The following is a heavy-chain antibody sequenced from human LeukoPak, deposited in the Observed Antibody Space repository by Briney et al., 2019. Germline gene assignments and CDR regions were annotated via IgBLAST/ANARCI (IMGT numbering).Heavy chain of an antibody. J-gene: IGHJ4*02. CDR2: ISPYNGNT. Sequence: ASVKVSCKASGYTFITYSMSWVRQAPGQGLEWMGWISPYNGNTNYAQKFQGRVTVMTDKSTSTAYMELRTLRSDDTAVYFCARDPRSGVLDYWGQGTLVTVSS. CDR1: GYTFITYS. D-gene: IGHD2-15*01. CDR3: ARDPRSGVLDY. V-gene: IGHV1-18*01.